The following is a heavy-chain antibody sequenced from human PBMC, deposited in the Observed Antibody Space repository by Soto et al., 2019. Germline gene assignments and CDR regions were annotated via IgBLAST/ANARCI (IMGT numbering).Heavy chain of an antibody. CDR2: IFPLTDIP. J-gene: IGHJ4*02. Sequence: QVQLVQSGPEVKKPGSSVKVSCKASGGTFRNYPINWVRQAPGQGLEWMGSIFPLTDIPDYAQNFQARLTISADKSTSTAYMELSSLTSDDTAMYXCAXXXXLVLNYFQSWGQGTLVTVSS. CDR1: GGTFRNYP. V-gene: IGHV1-69*02. CDR3: AXXXXLVLNYFQS.